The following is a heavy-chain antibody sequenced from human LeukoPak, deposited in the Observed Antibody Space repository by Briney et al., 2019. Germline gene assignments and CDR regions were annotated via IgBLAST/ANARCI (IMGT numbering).Heavy chain of an antibody. CDR2: ISAYNGNT. Sequence: ASVKVSCKASGYTFTSYDISWVRPAPGQGLERMGWISAYNGNTNYAQKLQGRVTMTTDTSTSTAYMELRSLRSDDTAVYYCARDHLRAVAGTPYYYYGMDVWGQGTTATVSS. CDR1: GYTFTSYD. V-gene: IGHV1-18*01. J-gene: IGHJ6*02. CDR3: ARDHLRAVAGTPYYYYGMDV. D-gene: IGHD6-19*01.